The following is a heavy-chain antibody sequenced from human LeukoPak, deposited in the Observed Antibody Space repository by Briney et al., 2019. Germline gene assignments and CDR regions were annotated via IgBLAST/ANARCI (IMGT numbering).Heavy chain of an antibody. CDR2: ISYSGST. J-gene: IGHJ3*02. Sequence: ASETLSLTCTVSGGSISSYYWSWIRQPPGKGLEWIGYISYSGSTNYNPSLKSRVTISIDTSKNHFSLKLSSVTAADTAVYFCARNYGCYVFHICGQGKVVTVSS. CDR3: ARNYGCYVFHI. D-gene: IGHD4-17*01. CDR1: GGSISSYY. V-gene: IGHV4-59*01.